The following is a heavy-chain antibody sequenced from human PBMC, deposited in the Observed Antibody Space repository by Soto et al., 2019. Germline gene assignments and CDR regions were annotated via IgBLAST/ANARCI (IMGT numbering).Heavy chain of an antibody. D-gene: IGHD4-17*01. CDR2: IGANGGGT. V-gene: IGHV3-23*01. CDR1: GFTFSSFF. J-gene: IGHJ3*01. CDR3: AREPNGDYLGAFDF. Sequence: EVQLLEPGGGLVQPGGSLRLSCAASGFTFSSFFMSWVRQAPGKGLDWVSGIGANGGGTYYADSVKGWLIISRDNSKNPLYLQMNSLRAEATAVYYCAREPNGDYLGAFDFWGQKTMVTVSS.